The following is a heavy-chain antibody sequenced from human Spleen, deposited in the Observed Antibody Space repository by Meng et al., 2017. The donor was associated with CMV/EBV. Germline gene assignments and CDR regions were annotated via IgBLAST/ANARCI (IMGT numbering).Heavy chain of an antibody. J-gene: IGHJ6*02. Sequence: SETLSLTCAVYGGSFSGYYWGWIRQPPGKGLEWIGNIYHSGITHYNPSLESRVTIFADRPKNQFSLELSSVTAADTAVYYCARVMVRGTTRYGMDVWGQGTSVTVSS. CDR1: GGSFSGYY. D-gene: IGHD3-10*01. CDR3: ARVMVRGTTRYGMDV. CDR2: IYHSGIT. V-gene: IGHV4-34*01.